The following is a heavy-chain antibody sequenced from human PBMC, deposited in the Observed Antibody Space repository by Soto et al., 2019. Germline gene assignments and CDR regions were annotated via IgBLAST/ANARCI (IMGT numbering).Heavy chain of an antibody. V-gene: IGHV4-39*01. D-gene: IGHD6-13*01. CDR3: ARGAAAGTYYYYGMDV. CDR1: GGSISSNFYY. Sequence: PSETLSLTCTVSGGSISSNFYYWGWIRQPPGKGLQWIGNIYYRGSTNYNPSLKSPVTISVDTSKNQFSLKLSSVTAADTAVYYCARGAAAGTYYYYGMDVWGQGTTVTVSS. CDR2: IYYRGST. J-gene: IGHJ6*02.